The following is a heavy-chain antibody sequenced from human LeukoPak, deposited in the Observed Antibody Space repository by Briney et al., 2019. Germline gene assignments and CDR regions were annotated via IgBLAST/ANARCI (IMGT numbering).Heavy chain of an antibody. J-gene: IGHJ4*02. D-gene: IGHD3-22*01. Sequence: AALKVSCMASGDAFTSYGISWVRHAPGQGLEWMGRISAYNGNTNYAQKLQGRVTMTTDTSTSTAYMELRSLRSDDTAVYYCARDPSTYYYDSSGYYPPDYWGQGTLVTVSS. CDR3: ARDPSTYYYDSSGYYPPDY. CDR1: GDAFTSYG. CDR2: ISAYNGNT. V-gene: IGHV1-18*01.